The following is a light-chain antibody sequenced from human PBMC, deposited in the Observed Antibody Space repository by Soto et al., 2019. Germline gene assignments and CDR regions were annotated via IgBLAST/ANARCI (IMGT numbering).Light chain of an antibody. V-gene: IGKV4-1*01. CDR3: QQYYTTPIT. CDR2: WAS. J-gene: IGKJ5*01. Sequence: DIVMTQSPDSLAASLGERATINCKSSQSVLYSSNNQNYLAWYQQKPGQPPKLLIYWASTRESGVPDRFSGSGXGXXXXXTXXXLXAXDVAVSYCQQYYTTPITFGQGTRLELK. CDR1: QSVLYSSNNQNY.